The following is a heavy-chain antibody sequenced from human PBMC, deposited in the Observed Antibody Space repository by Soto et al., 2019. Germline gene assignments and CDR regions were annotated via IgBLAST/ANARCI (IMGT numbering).Heavy chain of an antibody. CDR1: GYTFTSYD. J-gene: IGHJ5*02. CDR2: MNPNSGNT. CDR3: ARAHLPYIWGSYREGGAFDP. Sequence: QVQLVQSGAEVKKPGASVKVSCKASGYTFTSYDINWVRQATGQGLEWMGWMNPNSGNTGYAQKFQGRVTMTRNTSISTAYMELSSLRSEDTAVYYCARAHLPYIWGSYREGGAFDPWGQGTLVTVSS. D-gene: IGHD3-16*02. V-gene: IGHV1-8*01.